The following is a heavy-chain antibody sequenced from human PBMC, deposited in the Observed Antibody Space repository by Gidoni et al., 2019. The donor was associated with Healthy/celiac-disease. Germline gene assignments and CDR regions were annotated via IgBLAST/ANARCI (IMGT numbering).Heavy chain of an antibody. J-gene: IGHJ3*02. CDR1: GGSISSYY. Sequence: QVQLQESGPGLVKPSETLSLTCTGSGGSISSYYWSWIRQPPGKGLEWIGYIYYSGSTNYNPSLKSRVTISVDTSKNQFSLKLSSVTAADTAVYYCARDRVDAFDIWGQGTMVTVSS. D-gene: IGHD3-10*01. V-gene: IGHV4-59*01. CDR3: ARDRVDAFDI. CDR2: IYYSGST.